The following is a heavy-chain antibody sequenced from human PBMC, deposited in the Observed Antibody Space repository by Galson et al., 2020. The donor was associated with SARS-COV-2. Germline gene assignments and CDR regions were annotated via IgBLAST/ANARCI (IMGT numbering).Heavy chain of an antibody. CDR3: ARDLWPELIYGDYVGMDV. D-gene: IGHD4-17*01. J-gene: IGHJ6*02. CDR2: IIPIFGTA. Sequence: SVKVSCKASGGTFSSYAISWVRQAPGQGLEWMGGIIPIFGTANYAQKFQGRVTITADESTSTAYMELSSLRSEDTAVYYCARDLWPELIYGDYVGMDVWGQGTTVAVSS. V-gene: IGHV1-69*13. CDR1: GGTFSSYA.